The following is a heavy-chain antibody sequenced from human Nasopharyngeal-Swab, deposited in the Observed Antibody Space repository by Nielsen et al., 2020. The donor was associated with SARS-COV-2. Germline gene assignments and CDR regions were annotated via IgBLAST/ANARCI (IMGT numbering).Heavy chain of an antibody. D-gene: IGHD5-12*01. J-gene: IGHJ4*02. CDR3: ARDQKYSGYDGSGY. CDR2: INPSGGST. Sequence: WVRQAPGQGLEWMGIINPSGGSTSYAQKFQGRVAMTRDTSTSTVYMELSSLRPEDTAVYYCARDQKYSGYDGSGYWGQGTLVTVSS. V-gene: IGHV1-46*01.